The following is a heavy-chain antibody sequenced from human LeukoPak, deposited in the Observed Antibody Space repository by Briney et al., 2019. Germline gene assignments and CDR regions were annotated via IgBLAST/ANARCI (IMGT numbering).Heavy chain of an antibody. V-gene: IGHV1-69*05. CDR1: GGTFSSYA. Sequence: SVKVSCKSSGGTFSSYAISWVRQAPGQGLEWMGRIIPIFGTANYAQKFQGRVTITTDESTSTAYMELSSLRSEDTAVYYCAATPDYDFWSGYFSAWGQGTLVTVSS. D-gene: IGHD3-3*01. J-gene: IGHJ4*02. CDR3: AATPDYDFWSGYFSA. CDR2: IIPIFGTA.